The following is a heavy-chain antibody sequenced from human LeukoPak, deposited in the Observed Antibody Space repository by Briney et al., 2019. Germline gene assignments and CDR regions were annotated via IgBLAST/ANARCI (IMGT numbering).Heavy chain of an antibody. CDR3: ARVREAAAFDI. D-gene: IGHD6-25*01. CDR1: GFTFSSYS. V-gene: IGHV3-21*01. J-gene: IGHJ3*02. Sequence: PGGSLRLSCAAPGFTFSSYSMNWVRQAPGKGLEWVSSISSSSSYIYYADPVKGRFTISRDNAKNSLYLQMNSLRAEDTAVYYCARVREAAAFDIWGQGTMFTVSS. CDR2: ISSSSSYI.